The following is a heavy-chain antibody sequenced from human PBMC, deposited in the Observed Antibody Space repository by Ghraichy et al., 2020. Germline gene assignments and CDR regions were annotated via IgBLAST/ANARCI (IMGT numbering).Heavy chain of an antibody. V-gene: IGHV3-74*01. D-gene: IGHD3-10*01. CDR1: GFSFSNYW. Sequence: GGSLRLSCAASGFSFSNYWMHWVRQAPGKGLVWVSRINIDGRSTNYAASVRGRFTISRDNAKNTVYLQMNSLRVEDTAVYYCATMRVRGREAFDLWGQGTMVTVFS. CDR2: INIDGRST. CDR3: ATMRVRGREAFDL. J-gene: IGHJ3*01.